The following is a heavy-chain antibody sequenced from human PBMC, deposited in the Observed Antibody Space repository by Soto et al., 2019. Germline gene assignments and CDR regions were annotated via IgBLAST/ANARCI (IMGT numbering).Heavy chain of an antibody. CDR2: IIPLFGTA. D-gene: IGHD1-1*01. CDR1: GETFSTFA. CDR3: ARGSPFSTTTRSLNEVWFDP. Sequence: QVQLLQSGAELKRPGSSVKVSCKASGETFSTFAITWVRQAPGHGPEWMGGIIPLFGTAHYARRFEARVTMTADESTSTAYMELRSLTSEATAIYYCARGSPFSTTTRSLNEVWFDPWGQGTLVTVST. J-gene: IGHJ5*02. V-gene: IGHV1-69*01.